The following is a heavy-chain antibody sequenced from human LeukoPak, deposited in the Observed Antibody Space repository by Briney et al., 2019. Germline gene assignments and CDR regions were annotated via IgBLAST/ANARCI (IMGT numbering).Heavy chain of an antibody. V-gene: IGHV1-3*01. CDR3: ARDGVSSGWYRQSVWFDP. D-gene: IGHD6-19*01. J-gene: IGHJ5*02. CDR2: INAGNGNT. CDR1: GYTFTSYA. Sequence: ASVKVSCKASGYTFTSYAMHWVRQAPGQRLEWMGWINAGNGNTKYSQKFQGRVTISRDTSASTAYMELSSLRSEDTAVYYCARDGVSSGWYRQSVWFDPWGQGTLVTVSS.